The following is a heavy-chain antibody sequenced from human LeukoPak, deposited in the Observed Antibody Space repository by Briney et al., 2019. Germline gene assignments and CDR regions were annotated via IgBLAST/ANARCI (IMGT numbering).Heavy chain of an antibody. J-gene: IGHJ4*02. V-gene: IGHV3-33*01. CDR3: ARAYSGFSSRGFDY. CDR1: GFTFSSYG. D-gene: IGHD5-12*01. CDR2: IWYDGSNK. Sequence: PGRSLRLSCATSGFTFSSYGMHWVRQAPGKGLEWVADIWYDGSNKYYADSVKGRFTISRDNSKNTVYLQMTSLRAEDTAVYYCARAYSGFSSRGFDYWGQGTLVSVSS.